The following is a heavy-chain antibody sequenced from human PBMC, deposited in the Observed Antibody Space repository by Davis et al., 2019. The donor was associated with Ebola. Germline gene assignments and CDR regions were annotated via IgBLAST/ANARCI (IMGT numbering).Heavy chain of an antibody. CDR3: AKRGSTTSRYYYMDV. J-gene: IGHJ6*03. D-gene: IGHD2/OR15-2a*01. Sequence: GESLKISCAASGFTFSSYAMSWVRQAPGKGLEWVSAISDSGGSTYYADSVKGRFTISRDNSKNTVYLQMNSLRAEDTAVYYCAKRGSTTSRYYYMDVWGKGTTVTVSS. CDR2: ISDSGGST. CDR1: GFTFSSYA. V-gene: IGHV3-23*01.